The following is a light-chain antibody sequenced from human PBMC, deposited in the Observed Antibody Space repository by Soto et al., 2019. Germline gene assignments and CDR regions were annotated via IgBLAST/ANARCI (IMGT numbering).Light chain of an antibody. CDR3: QQYDRYPLT. CDR2: RAS. CDR1: QSVSGW. J-gene: IGKJ4*01. Sequence: DIQMTQSPSILSTSVGDRVTITCRASQSVSGWLAWYQQKPGKAPKLLIYRASSLRSGVPSRFSGSASGTEIPPTISGLQPDDFATYYCQQYDRYPLTFGGGTKVEI. V-gene: IGKV1-5*03.